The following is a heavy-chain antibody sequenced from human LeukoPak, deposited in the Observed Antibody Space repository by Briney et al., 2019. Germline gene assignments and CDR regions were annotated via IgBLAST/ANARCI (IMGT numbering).Heavy chain of an antibody. J-gene: IGHJ6*03. CDR3: ARIWSYYYYYMDV. Sequence: GSLRLSCAASGFTFSSYSMTWIRQPPGKGLEWIGDINYSGSTNYNSSLKSRVTISLDTSKNQFSLKLSSVTAADTAVYYCARIWSYYYYYMDVWGKGTTVTVSS. D-gene: IGHD2-8*02. CDR2: INYSGST. V-gene: IGHV4-34*01. CDR1: GFTFSSYS.